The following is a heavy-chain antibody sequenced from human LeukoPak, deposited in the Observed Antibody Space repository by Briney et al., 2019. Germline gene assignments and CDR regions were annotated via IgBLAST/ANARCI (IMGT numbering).Heavy chain of an antibody. CDR3: ARDRGGSGPTTTDY. CDR2: IESDGRTT. J-gene: IGHJ4*02. CDR1: GFTFISYW. V-gene: IGHV3-74*01. Sequence: GGSLRLSCAASGFTFISYWMHWVRQEPGKGLAWVSRIESDGRTTSYADSVKGRFTISRDNAKNTLYLQMNSLRAEDTAVYYCARDRGGSGPTTTDYWGQGTLVTVSS. D-gene: IGHD6-19*01.